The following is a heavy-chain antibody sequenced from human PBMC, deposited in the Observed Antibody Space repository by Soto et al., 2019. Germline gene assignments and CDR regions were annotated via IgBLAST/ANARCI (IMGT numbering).Heavy chain of an antibody. Sequence: EVQLVESGGGLIQPGGSLRLSCAASGFTVSSNYMSWVRQAPGKGLEWVSVIYSGGGTYYADSVKGRFTISRDNSKNTLYLQMNSLRAEDTAVYYCTGDSSSSPYYSGMDVWGQGTTVSVSS. CDR3: TGDSSSSPYYSGMDV. D-gene: IGHD6-6*01. J-gene: IGHJ6*02. CDR1: GFTVSSNY. V-gene: IGHV3-53*01. CDR2: IYSGGGT.